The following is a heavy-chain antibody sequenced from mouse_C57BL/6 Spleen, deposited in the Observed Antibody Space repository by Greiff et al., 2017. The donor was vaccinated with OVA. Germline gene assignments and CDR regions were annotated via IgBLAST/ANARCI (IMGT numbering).Heavy chain of an antibody. CDR1: GYAFSSSW. D-gene: IGHD1-1*01. Sequence: QVQLKQSGPELVKPGASVKISCKASGYAFSSSWMNWVKQRPGKGLEWIGRIYPGDGDTNYNGKFKGKATLTADKSSSTAYMQLSSLTSEDSAVYFCAREEYYYGSSYDYAMDYWGQGTSVTVSS. J-gene: IGHJ4*01. CDR3: AREEYYYGSSYDYAMDY. V-gene: IGHV1-82*01. CDR2: IYPGDGDT.